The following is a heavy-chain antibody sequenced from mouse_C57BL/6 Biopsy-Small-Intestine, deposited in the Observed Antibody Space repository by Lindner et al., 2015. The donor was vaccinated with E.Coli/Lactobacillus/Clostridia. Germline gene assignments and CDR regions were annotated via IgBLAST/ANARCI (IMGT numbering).Heavy chain of an antibody. J-gene: IGHJ4*01. Sequence: VQLQESGAELMKPGASVKLSCKATGYTFTGYWIEWVKQRPGQGLEWIGYINPSSGYTKYNQKFKDKATLTADKSSSTAYMQLSSLTYEDSAVYYCARGAGAMDYWGQGTSVTVSS. CDR2: INPSSGYT. V-gene: IGHV1-7*01. D-gene: IGHD6-1*01. CDR3: ARGAGAMDY. CDR1: GYTFTGYW.